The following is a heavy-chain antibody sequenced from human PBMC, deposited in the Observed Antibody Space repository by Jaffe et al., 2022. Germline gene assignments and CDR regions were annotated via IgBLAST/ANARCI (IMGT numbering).Heavy chain of an antibody. J-gene: IGHJ6*03. D-gene: IGHD2-15*01. CDR3: ARDRPQYCSGGSCYSSYYYYYYMDV. CDR1: GFTFSSYS. V-gene: IGHV3-21*01. Sequence: EVQLVESGGGLVKPGGSLRLSCAASGFTFSSYSMNWVRQAPGKGLEWVSSISSSSSYIYYADSVKGRFTISRDNAKNSLYLQMNSLRAEDTAVYYCARDRPQYCSGGSCYSSYYYYYYMDVWGKGTTVTVSS. CDR2: ISSSSSYI.